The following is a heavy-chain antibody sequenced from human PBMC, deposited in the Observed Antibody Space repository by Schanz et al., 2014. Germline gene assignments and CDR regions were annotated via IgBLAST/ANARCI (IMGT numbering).Heavy chain of an antibody. V-gene: IGHV3-64*04. CDR1: GFTFSSYA. CDR2: ITRSGGGT. CDR3: AREQIMAAAGLVDY. J-gene: IGHJ4*01. D-gene: IGHD6-13*01. Sequence: VQLVESGGYLVQPGGSLRLSCSASGFTFSSYAMHWVRQASGKGLEYVSAITRSGGGTYYSDSVKGRFTISRDNAKNSLFLQMNSLRVEDTAVYYCAREQIMAAAGLVDYWGHGTLVTVSS.